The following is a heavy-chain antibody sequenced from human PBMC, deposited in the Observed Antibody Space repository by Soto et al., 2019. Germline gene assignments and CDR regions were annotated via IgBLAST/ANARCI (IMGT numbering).Heavy chain of an antibody. CDR3: ARHPYYYESGPTRLDD. CDR1: GFTFSSYA. J-gene: IGHJ4*02. V-gene: IGHV3-23*01. CDR2: LYGSGRGI. D-gene: IGHD3-10*01. Sequence: VGSLRLSCAASGFTFSSYAMIWARQAPGRGLEWVSGLYGSGRGIFYADSVKGRVTISLDTSDKQFSLKLSSVTAADTAVYYCARHPYYYESGPTRLDDWGQGTLVTVSS.